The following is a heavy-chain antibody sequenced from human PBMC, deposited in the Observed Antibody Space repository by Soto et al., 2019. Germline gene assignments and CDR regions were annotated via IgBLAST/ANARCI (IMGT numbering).Heavy chain of an antibody. CDR2: IYSGGST. V-gene: IGHV3-53*02. CDR1: GFTVSSNY. J-gene: IGHJ6*02. CDR3: ARDLRRFGPSRPYYGMDV. Sequence: EVQLVETGGGLIQPGGSLRLSCAASGFTVSSNYMSWVRQAPGKGLEWVSVIYSGGSTYYADSVKGRFTISRDNSKNTLYLQMNSLRAEDTALYYCARDLRRFGPSRPYYGMDVWGQGTTVTVSS. D-gene: IGHD3-10*01.